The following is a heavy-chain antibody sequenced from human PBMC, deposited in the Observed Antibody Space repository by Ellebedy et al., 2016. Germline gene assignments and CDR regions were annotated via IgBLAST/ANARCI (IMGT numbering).Heavy chain of an antibody. J-gene: IGHJ4*02. Sequence: GESLKISCAPSGLTVSSFFMGWVRQAPGKGLEWVSTISAGGDITFSADSVKGRFTISRDNSRDTLYLQMNSLRAEDTAVYYCYYGHYSASWGQGTLVTVSS. V-gene: IGHV3-23*01. CDR2: ISAGGDIT. CDR1: GLTVSSFF. D-gene: IGHD4-17*01. CDR3: YYGHYSAS.